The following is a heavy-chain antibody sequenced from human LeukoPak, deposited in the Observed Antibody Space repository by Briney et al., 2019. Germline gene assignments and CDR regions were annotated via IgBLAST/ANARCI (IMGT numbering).Heavy chain of an antibody. V-gene: IGHV3-23*01. J-gene: IGHJ4*02. Sequence: TGGSLRLSCAASGFIFSSYAMSWVRQAPGKGLEWVSSISGSGANAYYVGSVKGRFTISRDNFKNTLFLQMNSLRAEDTAVYYCAKDPRDYPYGFDYWGQGTLVTVSS. CDR1: GFIFSSYA. CDR2: ISGSGANA. CDR3: AKDPRDYPYGFDY. D-gene: IGHD4-17*01.